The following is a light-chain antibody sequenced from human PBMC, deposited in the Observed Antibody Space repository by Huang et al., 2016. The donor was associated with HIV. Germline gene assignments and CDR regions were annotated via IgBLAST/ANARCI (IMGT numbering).Light chain of an antibody. CDR2: AAS. CDR1: QSISSY. CDR3: QQSYSTLTWT. V-gene: IGKV1-39*01. J-gene: IGKJ1*01. Sequence: DIQMTQSPSSLSASVGDRVTITCRASQSISSYLNWYQQKPGKAPNLLIYAASNLQSGVPSRFSGSGSGTDFTRTISSLQPEDFATYYCQQSYSTLTWTFGQGTKVEIK.